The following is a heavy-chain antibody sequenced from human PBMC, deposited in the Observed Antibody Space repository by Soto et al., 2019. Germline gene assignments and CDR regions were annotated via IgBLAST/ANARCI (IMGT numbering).Heavy chain of an antibody. V-gene: IGHV1-69*12. CDR2: IIPIFGTA. J-gene: IGHJ6*02. D-gene: IGHD6-6*01. CDR3: ARSPLAARSNLYSGMDV. Sequence: QVQLVQSGAEVKKPGSSVKVSCKASGGTFSSYAISWVRQAPGQGLEWMGGIIPIFGTANYAQKFQGRVTITADESTRTAYMELSSLRPEDTAVYYCARSPLAARSNLYSGMDVWGQWTTVTVSS. CDR1: GGTFSSYA.